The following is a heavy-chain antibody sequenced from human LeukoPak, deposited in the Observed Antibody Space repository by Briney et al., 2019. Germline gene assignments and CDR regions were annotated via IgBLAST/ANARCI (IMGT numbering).Heavy chain of an antibody. J-gene: IGHJ6*03. CDR2: IYYSGTT. CDR1: RHSLTSGNYY. CDR3: ARQRRYDYYMDV. Sequence: PSETLSLTCIAPRHSLTSGNYYWGWVRHHPGKGPEWLGRIYYSGTTYHHPSLKSGISITVNTSRNQSSLKVSSVTDADTAVYYCARQRRYDYYMDVWGKGTTVTVSS. D-gene: IGHD3-9*01. V-gene: IGHV4-39*01.